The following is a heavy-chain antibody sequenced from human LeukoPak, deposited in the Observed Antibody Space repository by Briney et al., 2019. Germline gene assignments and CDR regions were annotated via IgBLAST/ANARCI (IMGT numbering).Heavy chain of an antibody. Sequence: GGSLRLSCAASGFTFSSYAMSWVRQAPGKGLEWVSAISGSGGSTYNADSVKGRFTISRDNSKNTLYLQMNSLRADDTAVYYYARGGFDWLLDYWGQGTQVTVSS. V-gene: IGHV3-23*01. J-gene: IGHJ4*02. CDR3: ARGGFDWLLDY. CDR2: ISGSGGST. D-gene: IGHD3-9*01. CDR1: GFTFSSYA.